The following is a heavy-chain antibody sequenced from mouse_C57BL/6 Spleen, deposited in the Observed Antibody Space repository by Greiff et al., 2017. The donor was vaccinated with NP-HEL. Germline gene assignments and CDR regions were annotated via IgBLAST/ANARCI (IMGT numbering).Heavy chain of an antibody. V-gene: IGHV14-4*01. CDR1: GFNIKDDY. J-gene: IGHJ2*01. D-gene: IGHD1-1*01. Sequence: EVQLVESGAELVRPGASVKLSCTASGFNIKDDYMHWVKQRPEQGLEWIGWIDPENGDTEYASKFQGKATITADTSSNTAYLQLSSLTSEDTAVYYCTTSTTVFDYWGQGTTLTVSS. CDR2: IDPENGDT. CDR3: TTSTTVFDY.